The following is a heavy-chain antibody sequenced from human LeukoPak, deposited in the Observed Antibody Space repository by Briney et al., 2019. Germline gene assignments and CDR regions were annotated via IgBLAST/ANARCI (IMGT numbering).Heavy chain of an antibody. CDR1: GGTFSSYA. J-gene: IGHJ4*02. V-gene: IGHV1-69*05. CDR2: IIPIFGTA. D-gene: IGHD1-26*01. CDR3: ASNFGGSYFTPPGADDY. Sequence: SVKVSCKASGGTFSSYAISRVRQAPGQGLEWMGGIIPIFGTANYAQKFQGRVTITTDESTSTAYMELSSLRSEDTAVYYCASNFGGSYFTPPGADDYWGQGTLVTVSS.